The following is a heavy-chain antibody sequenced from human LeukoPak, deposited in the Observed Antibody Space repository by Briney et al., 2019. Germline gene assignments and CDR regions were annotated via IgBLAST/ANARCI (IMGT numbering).Heavy chain of an antibody. CDR1: GGSISSGSYY. J-gene: IGHJ5*02. Sequence: PSETLSLTCTVSGGSISSGSYYWSWNRQPAGKGLEWIGRIYTSGSTNYNPSLKSRVTISVDTSKNQFSLKLSSVTAADTAAYYCARQKKASSWYWAYNWFDPWGQGTLVTVSS. D-gene: IGHD6-13*01. CDR2: IYTSGST. V-gene: IGHV4-61*02. CDR3: ARQKKASSWYWAYNWFDP.